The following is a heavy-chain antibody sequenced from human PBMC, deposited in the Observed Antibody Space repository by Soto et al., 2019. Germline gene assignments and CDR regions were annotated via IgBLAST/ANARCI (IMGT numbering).Heavy chain of an antibody. CDR1: GDSVSSKTAA. J-gene: IGHJ5*02. CDR3: ARVSFDHFVHWFDP. D-gene: IGHD3-9*01. CDR2: TYFRSKWYN. V-gene: IGHV6-1*01. Sequence: SQTLSLTCAISGDSVSSKTAAWNWIRQSPSRGLEWLGRTYFRSKWYNDYAVSVKSRIHINPDTSKNQFSLLLNSVTPEDTAVYFCARVSFDHFVHWFDPWGQGTLVTVS.